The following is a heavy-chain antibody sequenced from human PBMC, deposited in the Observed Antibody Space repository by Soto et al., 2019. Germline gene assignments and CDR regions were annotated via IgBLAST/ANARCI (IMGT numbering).Heavy chain of an antibody. D-gene: IGHD6-19*01. J-gene: IGHJ5*02. CDR2: INAGNGNT. CDR3: ARDRAVAGKAWFDP. V-gene: IGHV1-3*01. CDR1: GYTFTSYA. Sequence: GASVKVSCKASGYTFTSYAMHWVRQAPGQRLEWMGWINAGNGNTKYSQKFQGRVTITRDTSASTAYMELSSLRSEDTAVYYCARDRAVAGKAWFDPWGQGTLVTVSS.